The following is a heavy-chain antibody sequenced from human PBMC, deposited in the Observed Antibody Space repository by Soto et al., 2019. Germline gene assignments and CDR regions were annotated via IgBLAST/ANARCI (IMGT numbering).Heavy chain of an antibody. CDR3: ARTRIPVHIAY. V-gene: IGHV2-5*02. J-gene: IGHJ4*02. Sequence: QITLKESGPTLVKPTQTLTLTCTSSGFSLSTSGVAVGWIRQPPGKALQWLAIIYWDDEKQYSPSLKSRLTITKDTSKSQVVLTLTNMDPVDTATYYCARTRIPVHIAYWGQGTLVTVSS. CDR1: GFSLSTSGVA. D-gene: IGHD2-21*01. CDR2: IYWDDEK.